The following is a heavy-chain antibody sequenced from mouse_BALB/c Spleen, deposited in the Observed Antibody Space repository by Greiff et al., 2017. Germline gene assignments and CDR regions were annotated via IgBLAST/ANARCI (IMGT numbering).Heavy chain of an antibody. CDR1: GFTFSSFG. J-gene: IGHJ3*01. Sequence: EVKLMESGGGLVQPGGSRKLSCAASGFTFSSFGMHWVRQAPEKGLEWVAYISSGSSTIYYADTVKGRFTISRDNPKNTLFLQMTSLRSEDTAMYYCARVGENCRYAWFAYWGQGTLVTVSA. V-gene: IGHV5-17*02. CDR3: ARVGENCRYAWFAY. D-gene: IGHD2-14*01. CDR2: ISSGSSTI.